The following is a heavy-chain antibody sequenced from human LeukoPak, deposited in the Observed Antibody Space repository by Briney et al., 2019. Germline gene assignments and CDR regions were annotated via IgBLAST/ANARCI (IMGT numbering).Heavy chain of an antibody. CDR2: INHSGST. J-gene: IGHJ2*01. CDR3: ARGRGYYGSGRGYWYFDL. V-gene: IGHV4-34*01. CDR1: GGSFSGYY. D-gene: IGHD3-10*01. Sequence: PSETLSLTCGVYGGSFSGYYWSWIRQPPGKGLEWIGEINHSGSTNYNPSLKSRVTISVDTSKNQFSLKLSSVTAADTAVYYCARGRGYYGSGRGYWYFDLWGRGTLVTVSS.